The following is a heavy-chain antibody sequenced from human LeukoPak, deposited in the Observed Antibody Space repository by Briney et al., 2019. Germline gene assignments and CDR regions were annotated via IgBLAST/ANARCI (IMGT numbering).Heavy chain of an antibody. CDR2: MYDSGST. CDR3: ARDGAVAGLEYFQH. Sequence: SETLSLTCIVSGGSISSYYWSWIRQPPGKGLEWIGYMYDSGSTNYNPSLKSRVTISVDTSKNQFSLKLSSVTAADTAVYFCARDGAVAGLEYFQHWGQGTLVTVSS. CDR1: GGSISSYY. J-gene: IGHJ1*01. V-gene: IGHV4-59*01. D-gene: IGHD6-19*01.